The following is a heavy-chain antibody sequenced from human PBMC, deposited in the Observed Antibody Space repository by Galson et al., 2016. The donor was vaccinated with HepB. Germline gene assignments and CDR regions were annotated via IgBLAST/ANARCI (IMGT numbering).Heavy chain of an antibody. D-gene: IGHD3-9*01. V-gene: IGHV3-30*18. J-gene: IGHJ3*02. Sequence: LEWVAVISTNGINEKYEDSVKGRFTVSRDNSKNTVDLQMNSLRPEDTAVYYCAKDQGVLRHFDWLTYDAFDMWGHGTVVTVSS. CDR3: AKDQGVLRHFDWLTYDAFDM. CDR2: ISTNGINE.